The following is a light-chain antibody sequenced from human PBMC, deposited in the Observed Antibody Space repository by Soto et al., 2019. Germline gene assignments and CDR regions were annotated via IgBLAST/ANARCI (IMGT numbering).Light chain of an antibody. CDR2: ANN. Sequence: QSVLTQPPSASGTPGQRVTISCSGSRSNLGSNTVDWYQQVPGTAPKLLTYANNQRPSGVPDRFSGSKSGTSASLAISGLQSEDEADYYCNSYTSNNTYVFGTGTKLTVL. V-gene: IGLV1-44*01. CDR3: NSYTSNNTYV. J-gene: IGLJ1*01. CDR1: RSNLGSNT.